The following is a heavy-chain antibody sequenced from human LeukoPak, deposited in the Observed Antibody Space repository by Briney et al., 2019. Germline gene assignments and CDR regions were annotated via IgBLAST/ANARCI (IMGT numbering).Heavy chain of an antibody. V-gene: IGHV4-39*07. CDR1: GGSISSSSYY. Sequence: SETLSLTCTVSGGSISSSSYYWGWIRQPPGKGLEWIGSIYYSGSTYYNPSLKSRVTISVDTSKNQFSLKLSSVTAADTAVYYCARKSEDGKYLTPRSNWFDPWGQGTLVTVSS. D-gene: IGHD1-14*01. CDR3: ARKSEDGKYLTPRSNWFDP. J-gene: IGHJ5*02. CDR2: IYYSGST.